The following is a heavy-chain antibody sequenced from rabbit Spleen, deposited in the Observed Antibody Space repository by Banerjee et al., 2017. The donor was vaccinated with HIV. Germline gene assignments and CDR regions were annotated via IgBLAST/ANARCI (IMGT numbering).Heavy chain of an antibody. CDR1: GVSFSGASY. D-gene: IGHD8-1*01. CDR2: IDPVFGIT. Sequence: QSLEESGGDLVKPGASLTLTCIASGVSFSGASYMCWVRQAPGKGLEWIGYIDPVFGITYYANWVNGRFSISRENAQNTVFLQMTSLTAADTATYFCARDGAGGSYFALWGPGTLVTVS. J-gene: IGHJ4*01. V-gene: IGHV1S40*01. CDR3: ARDGAGGSYFAL.